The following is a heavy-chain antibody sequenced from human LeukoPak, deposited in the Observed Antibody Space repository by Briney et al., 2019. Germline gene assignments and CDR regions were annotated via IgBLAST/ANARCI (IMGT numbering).Heavy chain of an antibody. Sequence: GGSLRLSCAASGFTFSSYGMHWVRQAPGKGLEWVAVISYDGSNKYYADSVKGRFTISRDNSKNTLYLQTNSLRAEDTAVYYCAKDRLGSGWYYFDYWGQGTLVTVSS. D-gene: IGHD6-19*01. CDR2: ISYDGSNK. J-gene: IGHJ4*02. CDR1: GFTFSSYG. CDR3: AKDRLGSGWYYFDY. V-gene: IGHV3-30*18.